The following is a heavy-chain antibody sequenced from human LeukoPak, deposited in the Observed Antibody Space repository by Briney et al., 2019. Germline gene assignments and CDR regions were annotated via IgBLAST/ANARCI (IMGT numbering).Heavy chain of an antibody. CDR2: ISGSGGST. D-gene: IGHD3-22*01. V-gene: IGHV3-23*01. J-gene: IGHJ5*02. Sequence: GGSLRLSCAASGFTFRLYALSWVRQAPGKGLEWVSAISGSGGSTYYADSVKGRFTISRDNSKNTLYLQMNSLRAEDTAVYYCAKRADSSGYINWFDPWGQGTLVTVSS. CDR3: AKRADSSGYINWFDP. CDR1: GFTFRLYA.